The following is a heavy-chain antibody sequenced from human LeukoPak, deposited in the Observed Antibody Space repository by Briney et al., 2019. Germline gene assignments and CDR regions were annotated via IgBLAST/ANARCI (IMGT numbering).Heavy chain of an antibody. D-gene: IGHD1-26*01. CDR3: AKRRSEWELPSFDY. J-gene: IGHJ4*02. CDR1: GFTFRSYA. V-gene: IGHV3-23*01. Sequence: PGGSLRLSCAASGFTFRSYAMSWVRQAPGKGLEWVSGVSHGDGSAYYADSLKGRFTISRDNSKNTLYLQMNSLRAEDTAVYYCAKRRSEWELPSFDYWGQGTLVTVSS. CDR2: VSHGDGSA.